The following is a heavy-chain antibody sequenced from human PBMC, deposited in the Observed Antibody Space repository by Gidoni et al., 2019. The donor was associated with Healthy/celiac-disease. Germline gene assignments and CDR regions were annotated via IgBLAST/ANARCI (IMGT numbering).Heavy chain of an antibody. J-gene: IGHJ3*02. D-gene: IGHD1-26*01. V-gene: IGHV1-46*01. Sequence: QVQLVQSGAEVKKPGASVKVSCKASGYTFTSYYMHWVRQAPGQGLEWMGIINPSGGSTSYAQKFQGRVTMTRDTSTSTVYMELSSLRSEDTAVYYCARDSGVGATSEYGAFDIWGQGTMVTVSS. CDR2: INPSGGST. CDR1: GYTFTSYY. CDR3: ARDSGVGATSEYGAFDI.